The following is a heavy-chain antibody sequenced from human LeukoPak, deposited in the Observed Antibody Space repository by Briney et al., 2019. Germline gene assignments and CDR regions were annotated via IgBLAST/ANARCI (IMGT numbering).Heavy chain of an antibody. CDR2: IKQDGSEK. V-gene: IGHV3-7*01. CDR3: VRDRGWFHFDL. J-gene: IGHJ4*02. Sequence: GGSLRLSCAASGFTFSSYWMSWVRQAPGKGLEWVANIKQDGSEKYYVDSVKGRFTISRDNTKNSLFLQLNSLRAEDTAVYYCVRDRGWFHFDLWGQGTLVTVSS. D-gene: IGHD3-10*01. CDR1: GFTFSSYW.